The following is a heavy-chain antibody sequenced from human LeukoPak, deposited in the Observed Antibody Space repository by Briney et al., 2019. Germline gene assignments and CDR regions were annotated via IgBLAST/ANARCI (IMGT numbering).Heavy chain of an antibody. CDR2: IWYDGSNK. D-gene: IGHD6-13*01. Sequence: GGSLILSCAASGFTFSSYGMHWVRQAPGKGLEWVAVIWYDGSNKYYADSVKGRFTISRDNSKNTLYLQMNSLRAEDTAVYYCARDGRIAAAATGYWGQGTLVTVSS. V-gene: IGHV3-33*01. CDR3: ARDGRIAAAATGY. J-gene: IGHJ4*02. CDR1: GFTFSSYG.